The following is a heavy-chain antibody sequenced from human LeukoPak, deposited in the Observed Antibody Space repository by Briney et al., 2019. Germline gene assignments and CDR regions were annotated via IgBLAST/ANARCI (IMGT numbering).Heavy chain of an antibody. CDR1: GFTFSTYW. CDR2: IKGDGSST. V-gene: IGHV3-74*01. D-gene: IGHD2-2*01. CDR3: ARVNPQRPDCSSTSCFVDAFDI. Sequence: GGSLRLSCATSGFTFSTYWMHWVRQVPGKGLVWVARIKGDGSSTRHADSMKGRFTISRDNAKNSLSLQMNSLRAEDTAMYYCARVNPQRPDCSSTSCFVDAFDIWGQGTMVTVSS. J-gene: IGHJ3*02.